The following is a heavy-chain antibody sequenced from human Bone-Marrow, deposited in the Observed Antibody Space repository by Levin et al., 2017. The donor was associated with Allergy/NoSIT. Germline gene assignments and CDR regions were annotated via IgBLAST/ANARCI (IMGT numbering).Heavy chain of an antibody. J-gene: IGHJ4*02. Sequence: LGESLKISCAASGFTFSSYAMSWVRQAPGKGLEWVSSISGSGTITHYAESVKGRFTISRDISKNMLHLQMNSLRAEDTAIYFCAKEGLAVARYYFDSWGQGTLVTVSS. V-gene: IGHV3-23*01. CDR3: AKEGLAVARYYFDS. D-gene: IGHD6-19*01. CDR2: ISGSGTIT. CDR1: GFTFSSYA.